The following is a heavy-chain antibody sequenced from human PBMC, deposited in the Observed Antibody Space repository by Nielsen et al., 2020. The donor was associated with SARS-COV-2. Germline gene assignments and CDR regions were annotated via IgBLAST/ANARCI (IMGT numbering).Heavy chain of an antibody. D-gene: IGHD3-22*01. V-gene: IGHV3-74*01. CDR2: INSDGSST. CDR3: ARDYQTARTYYYDSSGYYLGY. J-gene: IGHJ4*02. Sequence: VRQAPGKGLVWVSRINSDGSSTSYADSVKGRFTISRDNAKNALYLQMNSLRAEDTAVYYCARDYQTARTYYYDSSGYYLGYWGQGTLVTVSS.